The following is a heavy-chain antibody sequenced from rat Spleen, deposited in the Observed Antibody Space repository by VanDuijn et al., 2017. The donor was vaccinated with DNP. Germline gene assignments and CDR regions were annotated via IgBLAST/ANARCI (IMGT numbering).Heavy chain of an antibody. CDR1: GFTFSSYW. Sequence: EVQLVETGGGLVQPGRSLKLSCVASGFTFSSYWMFWIRQAPGKGLEWVASINTDGGSTYYRDSVKGRFTISRDDAKSTLHLQMDSLRSEDTATYYCATSLTGRAWGQGVMVTVSS. CDR2: INTDGGST. CDR3: ATSLTGRA. J-gene: IGHJ2*01. D-gene: IGHD5-1*01. V-gene: IGHV5-58*01.